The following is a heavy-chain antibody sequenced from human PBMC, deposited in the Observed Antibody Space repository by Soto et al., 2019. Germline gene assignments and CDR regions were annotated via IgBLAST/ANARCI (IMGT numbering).Heavy chain of an antibody. CDR2: INAGNGNT. Sequence: QVQLVQSGAAVKKPGASVKVSCKASGYTFTNYAIHWVRQAPGQRLEWMGWINAGNGNTKYSQKFQGRVTITRDTSASTAYMELSSLISEDTAVYYCARGERYYYDTSGYFGFDYWGQGTLVTVSS. V-gene: IGHV1-3*01. CDR3: ARGERYYYDTSGYFGFDY. D-gene: IGHD3-22*01. CDR1: GYTFTNYA. J-gene: IGHJ4*02.